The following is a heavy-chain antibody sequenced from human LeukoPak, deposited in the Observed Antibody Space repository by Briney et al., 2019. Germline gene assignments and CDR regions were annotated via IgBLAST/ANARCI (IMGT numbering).Heavy chain of an antibody. Sequence: SVKVSCKASGGTFSSYTISWVRQAPGQGLEWMGRIIPILVIANYAQKFQGRVTITADKSTSTTYMELSSLRSEDTAVYYCASSIYYGFWSGYSNWFDPWGQGTLVTVSS. CDR3: ASSIYYGFWSGYSNWFDP. CDR2: IIPILVIA. V-gene: IGHV1-69*02. CDR1: GGTFSSYT. J-gene: IGHJ5*02. D-gene: IGHD3-3*01.